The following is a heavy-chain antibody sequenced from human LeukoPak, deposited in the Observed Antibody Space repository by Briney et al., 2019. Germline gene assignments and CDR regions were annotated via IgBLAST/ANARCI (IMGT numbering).Heavy chain of an antibody. CDR2: ISRSGSTK. CDR1: GFTFSDYN. J-gene: IGHJ4*02. V-gene: IGHV3-11*01. CDR3: ARAHCSGGSCYPYYFDY. D-gene: IGHD2-15*01. Sequence: GGSLRLSCAASGFTFSDYNMRWIRQAPGKGLEWVSSISRSGSTKYYADSVKGRFTISRDNAKNSLYLQMNSLRAEDTALYYCARAHCSGGSCYPYYFDYWGQGTLVTVSS.